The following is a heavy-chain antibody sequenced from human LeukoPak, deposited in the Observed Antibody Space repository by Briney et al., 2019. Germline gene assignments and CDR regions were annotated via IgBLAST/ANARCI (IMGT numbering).Heavy chain of an antibody. CDR1: GGSISSYY. CDR3: ARHVSYYDFWSGYYSPSGYFDY. V-gene: IGHV4-4*09. Sequence: PSETLSLTCTVSGGSISSYYWSWIRQPPGKGLEWIGYIYTSGSTNYNPSLKSRVTISVDTSKNQFSLKLSSVTAADTAVYYCARHVSYYDFWSGYYSPSGYFDYWGQGTLVTVSP. J-gene: IGHJ4*02. CDR2: IYTSGST. D-gene: IGHD3-3*01.